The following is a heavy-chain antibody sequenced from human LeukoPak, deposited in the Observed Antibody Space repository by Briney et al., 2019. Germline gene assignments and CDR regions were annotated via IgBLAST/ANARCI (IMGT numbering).Heavy chain of an antibody. CDR3: ASSLVETRSPDY. CDR1: GGSVSSGSYY. D-gene: IGHD1-26*01. Sequence: TSETLSLTCTVSGGSVSSGSYYWNWIRQTSGKGLEWMGYIQYSGGTNYNPSLKSRVTISLDTSKNQFSLKVNSVTAADTAVYYCASSLVETRSPDYWGQGSLVTVSS. CDR2: IQYSGGT. V-gene: IGHV4-61*01. J-gene: IGHJ4*02.